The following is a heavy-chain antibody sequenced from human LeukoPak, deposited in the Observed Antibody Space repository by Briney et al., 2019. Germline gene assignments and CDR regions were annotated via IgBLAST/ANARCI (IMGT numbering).Heavy chain of an antibody. D-gene: IGHD3-10*01. V-gene: IGHV3-30-3*01. CDR1: GFTFSSYA. CDR3: AREWTGGFDY. J-gene: IGHJ4*02. Sequence: PGRSLRLSCAASGFTFSSYAVHWVRQAPGKGLEWVAVISYDGSNKYYADSVKGRFTISRDNSKNTLYLQMNSLRAEDTAVYYCAREWTGGFDYWGQGTLVTVSS. CDR2: ISYDGSNK.